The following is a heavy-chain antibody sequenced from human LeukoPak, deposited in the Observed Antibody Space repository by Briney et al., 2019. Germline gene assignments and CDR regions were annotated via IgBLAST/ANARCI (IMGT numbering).Heavy chain of an antibody. CDR1: GGSLSGYY. CDR2: INHSGST. CDR3: ATSFIEVGAAGTGDY. J-gene: IGHJ4*02. D-gene: IGHD6-13*01. Sequence: PSETLSLTCAVYGGSLSGYYWSWIRQPPGKVLEWIGEINHSGSTNYNPSLKSRVTISVDTSKNQFSLKLSSVTAADTAVYYCATSFIEVGAAGTGDYWGQGTLVTVSS. V-gene: IGHV4-34*01.